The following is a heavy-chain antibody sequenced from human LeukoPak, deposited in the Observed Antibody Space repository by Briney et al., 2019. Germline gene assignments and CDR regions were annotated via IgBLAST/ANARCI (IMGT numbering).Heavy chain of an antibody. J-gene: IGHJ4*02. CDR1: GFTFSSYA. Sequence: GGSLTLSCAVSGFTFSSYAMHWVRQAPGKGLEWVAVISYGGSNKYGEDTVKGRFTISRDNSKNTLYMQMNRLRAEDTAVYYGARDSLPFEVVTRFDYWGQGPRVTVS. V-gene: IGHV3-30-3*01. D-gene: IGHD3-3*01. CDR3: ARDSLPFEVVTRFDY. CDR2: ISYGGSNK.